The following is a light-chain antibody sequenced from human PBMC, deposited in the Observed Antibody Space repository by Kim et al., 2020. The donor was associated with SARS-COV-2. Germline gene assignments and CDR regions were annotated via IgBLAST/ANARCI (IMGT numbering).Light chain of an antibody. V-gene: IGKV1-27*01. CDR1: QGIISY. CDR3: QKYNSAPFP. J-gene: IGKJ3*01. Sequence: ASVGARVTIPCPASQGIISYLALYQQKPGTAPKLLIYAASSLESGVPSRFSGDASGTDFSLTISSLQPEDVATYFCQKYNSAPFPFGPGTKVDIK. CDR2: AAS.